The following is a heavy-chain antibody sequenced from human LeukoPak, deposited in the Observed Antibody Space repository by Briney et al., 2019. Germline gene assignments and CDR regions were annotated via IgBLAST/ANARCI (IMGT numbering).Heavy chain of an antibody. CDR1: GFTFSSYA. J-gene: IGHJ3*02. V-gene: IGHV3-30-3*01. CDR2: ISYDGSNK. CDR3: ARDMKRWLQDDAFDI. D-gene: IGHD5-24*01. Sequence: PGGSLRLSCAASGFTFSSYAMHWVRQAPGKGLEWVAVISYDGSNKYYADSVKGRFTISRDNSKNTLYLQMNSLRAEDTAVYHCARDMKRWLQDDAFDIWGQGTMVTVSS.